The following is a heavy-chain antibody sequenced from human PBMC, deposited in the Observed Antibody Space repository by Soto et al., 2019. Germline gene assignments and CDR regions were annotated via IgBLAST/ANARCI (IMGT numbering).Heavy chain of an antibody. CDR3: AKDFSSGYYRGAFDF. Sequence: QVQLVESGGGVVQPGRSLRLSCAASGFTFSSYGMHWVRQAPGKGLEWVAVISDDGINNYYADSVKGRFTISRDNSKETLYLQMNSLRAEDTAVYYCAKDFSSGYYRGAFDFWGQGTMVTVSS. CDR2: ISDDGINN. CDR1: GFTFSSYG. D-gene: IGHD3-22*01. J-gene: IGHJ3*01. V-gene: IGHV3-30*18.